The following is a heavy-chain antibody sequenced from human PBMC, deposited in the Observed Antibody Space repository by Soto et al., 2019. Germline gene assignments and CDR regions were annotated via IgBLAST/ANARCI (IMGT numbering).Heavy chain of an antibody. CDR3: ARGNTIFGVEEDYYYYYYGMDV. J-gene: IGHJ6*02. D-gene: IGHD3-3*01. Sequence: SVKVSCKASGGTFSSYAISWVRQAPGQGLEWMGGIIPIFGTANYAQKFQGRVTITADESTSTAYMELSSLRSEDTAVYYCARGNTIFGVEEDYYYYYYGMDVWGQGTTVTVYS. CDR2: IIPIFGTA. CDR1: GGTFSSYA. V-gene: IGHV1-69*13.